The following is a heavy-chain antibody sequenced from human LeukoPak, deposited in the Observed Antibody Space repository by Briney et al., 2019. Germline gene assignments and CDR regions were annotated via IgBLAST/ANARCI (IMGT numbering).Heavy chain of an antibody. V-gene: IGHV3-9*01. J-gene: IGHJ4*02. CDR3: EKVALGELRSPYFDY. CDR1: GFTFDDYA. Sequence: GGSLRLSCAASGFTFDDYAMHWVRQAPGKGLEWVSGISWNSGSIGYADSVKGRFTISRDNAKNSLYLQMNSLRAEDTALYYFEKVALGELRSPYFDYGGQEPLVTVSS. D-gene: IGHD3-16*01. CDR2: ISWNSGSI.